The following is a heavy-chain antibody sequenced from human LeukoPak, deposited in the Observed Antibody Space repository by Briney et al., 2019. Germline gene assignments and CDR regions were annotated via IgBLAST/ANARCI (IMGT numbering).Heavy chain of an antibody. J-gene: IGHJ4*02. CDR2: VSKRGGST. V-gene: IGHV3-23*01. CDR3: AKAGGRTSWYLHAEY. CDR1: GFTFSSYA. Sequence: GGSLRLSCAASGFTFSSYAMSWVRQAPGKGLEWVSAVSKRGGSTYYADSVKGRFTISRDNAKNTLYLQVNRLRVEDTALYFCAKAGGRTSWYLHAEYWGQGTLVTVSS. D-gene: IGHD6-13*01.